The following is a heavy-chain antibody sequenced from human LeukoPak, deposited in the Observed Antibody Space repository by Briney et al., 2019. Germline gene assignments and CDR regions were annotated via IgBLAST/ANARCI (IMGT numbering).Heavy chain of an antibody. CDR3: ARLVRYCSGGSCYSRYLDY. Sequence: GESLKISCQGSGYSFTSYWIGWVRPLPGKGLEWMGTIYPGVSETTYSPSFQGQVTISVDKSISTAYLQWSSLKASDTAMYYCARLVRYCSGGSCYSRYLDYWGQGTLVTVSS. CDR1: GYSFTSYW. V-gene: IGHV5-51*01. CDR2: IYPGVSET. J-gene: IGHJ4*02. D-gene: IGHD2-15*01.